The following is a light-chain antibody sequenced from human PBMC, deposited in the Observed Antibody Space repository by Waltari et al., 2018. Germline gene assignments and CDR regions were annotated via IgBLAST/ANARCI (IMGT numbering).Light chain of an antibody. V-gene: IGKV3D-15*01. J-gene: IGKJ1*01. Sequence: DIVMTQSPATLSVSLGESVNLSCRPSQRISSHLPWYTINLAWYQQKPGPPTRLLISGASSRATGVPARFSGSGSVTEFTLTIIALQSEDCAVYYCQHYHNWPRTFGQGTRVELK. CDR3: QHYHNWPRT. CDR1: QRISSHLPWYTIN. CDR2: GAS.